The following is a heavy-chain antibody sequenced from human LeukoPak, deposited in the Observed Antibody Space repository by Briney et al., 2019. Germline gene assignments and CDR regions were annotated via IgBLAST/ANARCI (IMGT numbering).Heavy chain of an antibody. Sequence: TLSLPCTVSGGSISSYYWSWIRQPPGKGLEWIGYIYYSGSTYYNPSLKSRVTISVDTSKNQFSLKLSSVTAADTAVYYCARREGYSYGWYFDLWGRGTLVTVSS. CDR2: IYYSGST. D-gene: IGHD5-18*01. CDR1: GGSISSYY. J-gene: IGHJ2*01. CDR3: ARREGYSYGWYFDL. V-gene: IGHV4-30-4*08.